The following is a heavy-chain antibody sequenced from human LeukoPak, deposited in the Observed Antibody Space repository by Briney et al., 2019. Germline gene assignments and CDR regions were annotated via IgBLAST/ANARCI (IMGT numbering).Heavy chain of an antibody. CDR1: GFTFSSYA. D-gene: IGHD6-19*01. CDR3: AKDHFRSAVAGTYPSY. J-gene: IGHJ4*02. CDR2: ISGSGGST. V-gene: IGHV3-23*01. Sequence: GGSLRLSCAASGFTFSSYAMSWVRQAPGKGLEWVSAISGSGGSTYYADSVKDRFTISRDNSKNTLYLQMNSLRAEDTAVYYCAKDHFRSAVAGTYPSYWGQGTLVTVSS.